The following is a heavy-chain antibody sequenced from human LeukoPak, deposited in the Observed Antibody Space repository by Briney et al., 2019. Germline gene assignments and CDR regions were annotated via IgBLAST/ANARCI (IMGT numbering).Heavy chain of an antibody. CDR1: GFTFNDYW. CDR3: ARGWNYAFRFDS. CDR2: IKQDGSER. V-gene: IGHV3-7*01. Sequence: GGSLRLSCAASGFTFNDYWMTWVRQAPGKGLEWMAHIKQDGSERYYGDSVKGRFTISRDNAKNLVYLQMNSLGAEDTALYYCARGWNYAFRFDSWGQGTLVTVSS. J-gene: IGHJ4*02. D-gene: IGHD1-7*01.